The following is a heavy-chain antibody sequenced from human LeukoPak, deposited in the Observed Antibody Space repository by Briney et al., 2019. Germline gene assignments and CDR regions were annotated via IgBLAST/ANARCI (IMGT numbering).Heavy chain of an antibody. D-gene: IGHD3-10*01. CDR1: GFTFSSYS. CDR3: ARELRITMVRGVIYADY. Sequence: PGGSLRLSCAASGFTFSSYSMNWVRQAPGKGLEWVSSISSSSYIYYADSVKGRFTISRDNAKNSLYLQMNSLRAEDTAVYYCARELRITMVRGVIYADYWGQGTLVTVSS. J-gene: IGHJ4*02. CDR2: ISSSSYI. V-gene: IGHV3-21*01.